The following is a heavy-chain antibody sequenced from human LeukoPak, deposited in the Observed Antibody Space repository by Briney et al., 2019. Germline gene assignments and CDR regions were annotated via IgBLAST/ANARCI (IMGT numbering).Heavy chain of an antibody. V-gene: IGHV1-58*01. J-gene: IGHJ3*02. CDR1: GFTFTSSA. D-gene: IGHD6-19*01. Sequence: GTSVKVSCKASGFTFTSSAVQWVRQARGQRLEWIGWIVVGSGNTNYAQKFQERVTITRDMSTSTAYMELSSLRSEDTAVYYCAATSSVALGGAFDIWGQGTMVTVSS. CDR3: AATSSVALGGAFDI. CDR2: IVVGSGNT.